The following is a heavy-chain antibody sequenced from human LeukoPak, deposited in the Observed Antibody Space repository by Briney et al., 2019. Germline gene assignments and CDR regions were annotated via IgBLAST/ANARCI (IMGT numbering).Heavy chain of an antibody. Sequence: ASVKVSCKASGYTSTGYYMHWVRQAPGQGLEWMGRINPNSGGTNYAQKFQGRVTMTRDTSISTAYMELSRLRSDDTAVYYCARDYYDNSGYRFDYWGQGTLVTVSS. V-gene: IGHV1-2*06. CDR1: GYTSTGYY. CDR2: INPNSGGT. CDR3: ARDYYDNSGYRFDY. D-gene: IGHD3-22*01. J-gene: IGHJ4*02.